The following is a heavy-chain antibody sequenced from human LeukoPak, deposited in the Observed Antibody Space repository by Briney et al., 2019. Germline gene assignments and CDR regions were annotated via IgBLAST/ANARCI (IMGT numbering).Heavy chain of an antibody. D-gene: IGHD4-17*01. CDR3: ARDPGYGDSRFDY. Sequence: GDPVKVSCKASVGTFSRSAISSVRGSPGHRLGCLGGIIAISGTANYAQKFQGRVTITADESTSTAYMELSSLRSEDTAVYYCARDPGYGDSRFDYWGQGTLVTVSS. CDR1: VGTFSRSA. V-gene: IGHV1-69*13. J-gene: IGHJ4*02. CDR2: IIAISGTA.